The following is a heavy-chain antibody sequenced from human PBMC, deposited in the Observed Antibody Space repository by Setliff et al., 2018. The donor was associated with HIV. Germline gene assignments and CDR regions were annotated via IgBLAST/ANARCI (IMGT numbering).Heavy chain of an antibody. V-gene: IGHV4-61*08. CDR1: GASVNSDDYY. CDR2: IYYSGST. Sequence: SETLSLTCTVSGASVNSDDYYWSWIRQPPRKGLEWIGSIYYSGSTNYNPSLKSRVTISVDTSKNQFSLKLISVTAADTAVYYCARGYSSGWYGVSDYWGQG. J-gene: IGHJ4*02. CDR3: ARGYSSGWYGVSDY. D-gene: IGHD6-19*01.